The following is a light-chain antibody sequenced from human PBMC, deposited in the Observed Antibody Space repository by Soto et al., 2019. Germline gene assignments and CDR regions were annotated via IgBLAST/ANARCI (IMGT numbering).Light chain of an antibody. CDR1: SSDIGAYNF. J-gene: IGLJ2*01. CDR2: DVN. CDR3: TSWTTSTTMI. V-gene: IGLV2-14*03. Sequence: QSALTQPASVSGSPGQSITISCTGTSSDIGAYNFVSWYQQHPGKAPKRMLYDVNNRPSGVSNRFSGSKSGNTASLTISGLQAEDEADYYCTSWTTSTTMIFGGGTKVTVL.